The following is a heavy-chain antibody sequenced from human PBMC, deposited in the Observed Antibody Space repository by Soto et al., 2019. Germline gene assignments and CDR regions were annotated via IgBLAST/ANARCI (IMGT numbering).Heavy chain of an antibody. Sequence: QITLKESGPTLVKPTQTLTLTCTFSGFSLTTRGVGVGWIRQPPGKALECLALIYWDDDKRYSPSLQSRLPITKDTSKTQVVLTMTNVDPVDTATYYCAHIPNYYPYDWFDPWGQGTLVSVSS. CDR2: IYWDDDK. D-gene: IGHD3-10*01. J-gene: IGHJ5*02. CDR3: AHIPNYYPYDWFDP. V-gene: IGHV2-5*02. CDR1: GFSLTTRGVG.